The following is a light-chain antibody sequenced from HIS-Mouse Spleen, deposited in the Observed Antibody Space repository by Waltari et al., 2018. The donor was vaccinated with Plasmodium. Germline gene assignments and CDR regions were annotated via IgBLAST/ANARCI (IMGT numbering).Light chain of an antibody. CDR2: GAS. V-gene: IGKV3-15*01. Sequence: EIVMTQSPATLPVSPGERATPSGRASQSVSSNLAWYQQNPGQAPSLLIYGASTRATGIPARFSGSGSGTEFTLTISSMQSEDFAVYYCQQYNNWAPVTFGQGTRLEIK. CDR3: QQYNNWAPVT. J-gene: IGKJ5*01. CDR1: QSVSSN.